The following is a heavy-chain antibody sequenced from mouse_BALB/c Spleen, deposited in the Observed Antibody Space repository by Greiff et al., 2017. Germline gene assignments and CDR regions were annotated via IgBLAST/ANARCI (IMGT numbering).Heavy chain of an antibody. CDR1: GYTFTSYW. J-gene: IGHJ4*01. CDR2: INPSNGRT. V-gene: IGHV1S81*02. Sequence: VQLQESGAELARPGASVKLSCKASGYTFTSYWMHWVKQRPGQGLEWIGEINPSNGRTNYNEKFKSKATLTVDKSSRTAYMQLSSLTSEDSAVYYCARGENFTTVVATSYYAMDYWGQGTSVTVSS. CDR3: ARGENFTTVVATSYYAMDY. D-gene: IGHD1-1*01.